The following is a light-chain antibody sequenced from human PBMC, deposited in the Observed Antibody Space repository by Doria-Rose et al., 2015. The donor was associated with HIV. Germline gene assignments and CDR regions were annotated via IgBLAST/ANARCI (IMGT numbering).Light chain of an antibody. J-gene: IGKJ1*01. Sequence: TQSPGTLSLSPGERATLSCRASQRFSSTYLAWYQQKPGQAPSLLIYDGSTRATGIPDRFSASGSGTDFTLTINRLEPEDFALYYCHQYGTSWTFGQGTRWKS. V-gene: IGKV3-20*01. CDR1: QRFSSTY. CDR2: DGS. CDR3: HQYGTSWT.